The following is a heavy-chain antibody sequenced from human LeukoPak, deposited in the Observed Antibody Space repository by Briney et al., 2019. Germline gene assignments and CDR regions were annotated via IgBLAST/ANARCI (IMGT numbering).Heavy chain of an antibody. D-gene: IGHD2-8*01. CDR3: ARDRGGLRGVRDAFDI. CDR1: GFTFSSYG. J-gene: IGHJ3*02. CDR2: IWYDGSNK. Sequence: QPGRSLRLSCAASGFTFSSYGMHWVRQAPGKGLEWVAVIWYDGSNKYYADSVKGRFTISRDNSKNTLYLQMNSLRAEDTAVYYCARDRGGLRGVRDAFDIWGQGTMVTVSS. V-gene: IGHV3-33*08.